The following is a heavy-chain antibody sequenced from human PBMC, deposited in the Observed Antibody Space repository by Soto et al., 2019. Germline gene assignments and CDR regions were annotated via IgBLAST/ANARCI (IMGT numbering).Heavy chain of an antibody. CDR2: ISSSSSYI. CDR3: ASPAVAPDYYYGMDV. CDR1: GFTFSSYS. Sequence: GGSLRLSCAASGFTFSSYSMNWVRQAPGKGLEWVSSISSSSSYIYYADSVKGRFTISRDNAKDSLYLQMNSLRAEDTAVYYCASPAVAPDYYYGMDVWGQGTTVTVSS. J-gene: IGHJ6*02. V-gene: IGHV3-21*01. D-gene: IGHD6-19*01.